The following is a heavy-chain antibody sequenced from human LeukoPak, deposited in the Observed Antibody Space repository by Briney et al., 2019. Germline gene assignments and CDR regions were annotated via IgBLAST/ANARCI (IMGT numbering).Heavy chain of an antibody. CDR2: ISGSGGST. J-gene: IGHJ4*02. CDR3: ARRGLAVTTLGY. D-gene: IGHD4-17*01. Sequence: GGSLRLSCAASGFSFSSYAMSWVRQAPGKGLEWVSVISGSGGSTYDADSVKGRFTISRDNSKNTLYLQMNSLRAEDTAVYYCARRGLAVTTLGYWGQGTLVTVSS. CDR1: GFSFSSYA. V-gene: IGHV3-23*01.